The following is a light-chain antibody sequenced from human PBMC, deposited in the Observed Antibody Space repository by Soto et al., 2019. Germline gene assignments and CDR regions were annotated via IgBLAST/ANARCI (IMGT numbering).Light chain of an antibody. V-gene: IGKV1-5*03. Sequence: DIQMTQSPSTLSASVGDRVTITCRASQNINDWLAWYQQNPGKAPKLLIYKASGLESGVPSRFSGSGSGTEFTLTIGSLQPDDIATYYCQHYGAFDQGTKVEIK. CDR1: QNINDW. CDR3: QHYGA. J-gene: IGKJ1*01. CDR2: KAS.